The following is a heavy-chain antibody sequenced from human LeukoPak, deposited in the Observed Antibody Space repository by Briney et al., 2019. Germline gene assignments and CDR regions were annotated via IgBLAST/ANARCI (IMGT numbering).Heavy chain of an antibody. J-gene: IGHJ5*02. D-gene: IGHD2-2*01. Sequence: ASVTVSFKASGYTFTNYGISWVRQAPGQGLEGMGWISAYNGNTNYAQKLQGRVTMTTDTSTSTAYMELRSLRSDDTAVYYCARDQRLPSNIVVVPADRFDPWGQGTLVTVSS. V-gene: IGHV1-18*01. CDR1: GYTFTNYG. CDR2: ISAYNGNT. CDR3: ARDQRLPSNIVVVPADRFDP.